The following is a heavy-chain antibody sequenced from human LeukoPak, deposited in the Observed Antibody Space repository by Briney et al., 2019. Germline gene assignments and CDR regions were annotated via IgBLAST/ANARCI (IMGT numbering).Heavy chain of an antibody. CDR3: ARGENGDTANLDY. Sequence: GGSLRLSCAASGFTFSSYSMNWVRQAPGKGLEWVSSISSSSSYIYYADSVKGRFTISRDNAKNSLYLQMNSLRAEDTAVYYCARGENGDTANLDYWGQGTLVTVSS. J-gene: IGHJ4*02. CDR1: GFTFSSYS. D-gene: IGHD5-18*01. V-gene: IGHV3-21*01. CDR2: ISSSSSYI.